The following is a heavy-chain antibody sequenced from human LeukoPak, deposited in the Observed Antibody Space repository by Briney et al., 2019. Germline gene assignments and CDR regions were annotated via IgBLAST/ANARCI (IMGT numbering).Heavy chain of an antibody. CDR3: ARVTRERWLQWDFDY. V-gene: IGHV4-39*07. J-gene: IGHJ4*02. D-gene: IGHD5-24*01. CDR1: GGSISSSSYY. Sequence: SETLSLTCTVSGGSISSSSYYWGWIRQPPGKGLEWIGSIYYSGSTYYNMSLRSRVTISVDTSKNHFSLKLRSVTAADTAVYYCARVTRERWLQWDFDYWGQGTLVTVSS. CDR2: IYYSGST.